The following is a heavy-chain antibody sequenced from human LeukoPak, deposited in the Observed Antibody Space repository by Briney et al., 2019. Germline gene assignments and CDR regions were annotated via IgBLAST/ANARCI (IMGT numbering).Heavy chain of an antibody. J-gene: IGHJ4*02. Sequence: GGSLRLSCAASGFAFSSYSMNWVRQAPGKGLEWVSSISSSSSYIYYADSVKGRFTISRDNAKNSLYLQMNSLRAEDTAVYYCARVHSSWSFDYWGQGTLVTVSS. CDR1: GFAFSSYS. CDR2: ISSSSSYI. V-gene: IGHV3-21*01. CDR3: ARVHSSWSFDY. D-gene: IGHD6-13*01.